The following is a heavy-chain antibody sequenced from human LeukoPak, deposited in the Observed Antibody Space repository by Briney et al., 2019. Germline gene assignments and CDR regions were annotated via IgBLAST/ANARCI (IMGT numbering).Heavy chain of an antibody. Sequence: GGSLSLSCAASGFAFSTYGMRWVRQAPGKGPEWVAAISTFGHNTYSPNSVKGRFTISRDNSKYRMYLQMNTLSAEDTAVYYCVKGHTGYYFTLDYWGQGTLVTVSP. CDR1: GFAFSTYG. D-gene: IGHD2/OR15-2a*01. CDR2: ISTFGHNT. J-gene: IGHJ4*02. CDR3: VKGHTGYYFTLDY. V-gene: IGHV3-23*01.